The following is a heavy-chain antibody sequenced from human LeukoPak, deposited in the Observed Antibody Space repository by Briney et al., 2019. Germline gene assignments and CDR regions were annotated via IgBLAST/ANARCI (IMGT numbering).Heavy chain of an antibody. V-gene: IGHV3-30*03. Sequence: GGSLRLSCAASGFTFSSYGIHWVRQAPGKGLEWVAVISYDGSNKYYADSVKGRFTISRDNSKNTLYLQMNSLRAEDTAVYYCASHRAGTFSYWGQGTLVTVSS. J-gene: IGHJ4*02. D-gene: IGHD6-19*01. CDR3: ASHRAGTFSY. CDR2: ISYDGSNK. CDR1: GFTFSSYG.